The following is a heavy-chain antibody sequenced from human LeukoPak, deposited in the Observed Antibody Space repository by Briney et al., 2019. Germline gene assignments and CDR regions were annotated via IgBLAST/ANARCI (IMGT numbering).Heavy chain of an antibody. Sequence: PGGSLRLSCAASGFTFSSFSMNWVRQAPGKGLEWVSYISSTSGTIYYADSVKGRFTISRDNAKSSLYLQTSSLRADDTAVYFCARVRLSAVVVVPVAIDYWGQGALSPSPQ. D-gene: IGHD2-2*02. J-gene: IGHJ4*02. CDR3: ARVRLSAVVVVPVAIDY. CDR1: GFTFSSFS. CDR2: ISSTSGTI. V-gene: IGHV3-48*04.